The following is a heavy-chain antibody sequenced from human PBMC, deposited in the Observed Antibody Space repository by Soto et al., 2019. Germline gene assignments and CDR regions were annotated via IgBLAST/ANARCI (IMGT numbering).Heavy chain of an antibody. CDR2: ISYDGSNK. CDR3: ASERRAARTYYYFDS. Sequence: PXGSLRLSCAASGFTFSSYAMHGVRQAPGKGLEWVAVISYDGSNKYYADSVKGRFTISRDNSKNTLYLQMNSLRAEDTAVYYCASERRAARTYYYFDSWGQGTLVTVSS. V-gene: IGHV3-30-3*01. D-gene: IGHD6-6*01. CDR1: GFTFSSYA. J-gene: IGHJ4*02.